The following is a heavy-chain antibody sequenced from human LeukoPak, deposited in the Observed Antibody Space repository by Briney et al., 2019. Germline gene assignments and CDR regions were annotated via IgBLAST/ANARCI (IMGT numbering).Heavy chain of an antibody. CDR2: IIPILGIA. D-gene: IGHD6-19*01. CDR3: AREGFSSGWFYHFDY. J-gene: IGHJ4*02. CDR1: GGTFSSYA. V-gene: IGHV1-69*04. Sequence: SMKVSCKASGGTFSSYAISWVRQAPGQGLEWMGRIIPILGIANYAQKFQGRVTTTADKSTSTAYMELSSLRSEDTAVYYCAREGFSSGWFYHFDYWGQGTLVTVSS.